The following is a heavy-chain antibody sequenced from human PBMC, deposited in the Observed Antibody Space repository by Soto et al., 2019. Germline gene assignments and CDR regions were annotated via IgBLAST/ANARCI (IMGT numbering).Heavy chain of an antibody. V-gene: IGHV4-39*01. D-gene: IGHD3-10*01. CDR3: ARHRHGSGSYYFILGNYMDV. CDR1: GGSISSSSYY. J-gene: IGHJ6*03. CDR2: IYYSGST. Sequence: SETLSLTCTVSGGSISSSSYYWGWIRQPPGKGLDWIGSIYYSGSTYYNPSLKSRVTISVDTSKNQFSLKLSSVTAADTAVYYCARHRHGSGSYYFILGNYMDVWGKGTTVTVSS.